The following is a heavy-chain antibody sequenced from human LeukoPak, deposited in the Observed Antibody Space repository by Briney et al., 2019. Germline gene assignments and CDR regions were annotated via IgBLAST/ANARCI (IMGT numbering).Heavy chain of an antibody. CDR1: GGSISSYY. Sequence: SETLSLTCTVSGGSISSYYWTWIRQPPGKGLEWIGYISYSGSTNYNPSLKSRVTISVDTSKNQFPLKLSSVTAADTAVYYCARHNGGIGTVDYWGQGTLVTVSS. V-gene: IGHV4-59*08. CDR3: ARHNGGIGTVDY. D-gene: IGHD2-8*01. J-gene: IGHJ4*02. CDR2: ISYSGST.